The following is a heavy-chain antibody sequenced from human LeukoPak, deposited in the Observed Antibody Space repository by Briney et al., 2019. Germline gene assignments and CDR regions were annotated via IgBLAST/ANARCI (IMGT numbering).Heavy chain of an antibody. V-gene: IGHV4-34*01. Sequence: SETLSLTCAVYGGSFSGYYWSWIRQPPGKGLEWIGEINHSGSTNYNPSLKSRVTISVDTSKNQFSLKLSSVTAADTAVYYCATCCDYVFDYWGQGTLVTVSS. D-gene: IGHD4-17*01. CDR2: INHSGST. CDR3: ATCCDYVFDY. CDR1: GGSFSGYY. J-gene: IGHJ4*02.